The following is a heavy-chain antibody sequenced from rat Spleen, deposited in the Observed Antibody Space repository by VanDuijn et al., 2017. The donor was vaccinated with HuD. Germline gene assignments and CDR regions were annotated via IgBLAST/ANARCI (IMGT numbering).Heavy chain of an antibody. CDR2: ISYDGGST. CDR1: GFTFSDYG. V-gene: IGHV5-20*01. D-gene: IGHD1-9*01. J-gene: IGHJ1*01. CDR3: AKDATYYGYNWYFDF. Sequence: EVQLVESGGGLVQPGRSMKLSCTASGFTFSDYGMAWVLQAPTKGLEWVASISYDGGSTYYRDSVKGRFTISRDNAKSTLYLQMESLRSEDTATYYCAKDATYYGYNWYFDFWGPGTMVTVSS.